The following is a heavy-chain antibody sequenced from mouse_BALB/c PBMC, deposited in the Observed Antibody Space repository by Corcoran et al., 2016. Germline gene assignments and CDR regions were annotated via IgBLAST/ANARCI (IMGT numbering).Heavy chain of an antibody. D-gene: IGHD1-1*01. J-gene: IGHJ3*01. CDR1: GYTFTSYV. CDR3: ARPLYYGSSLFAY. Sequence: EVQLQQSGPELVKPGASVKMSCKASGYTFTSYVMHWVKQKPGQGLEWIGYINPYSDGTKYNEKFKGKATLTSDKSSSTAYMELSSLTSEDSAVYYCARPLYYGSSLFAYWGQGTLVTVSA. CDR2: INPYSDGT. V-gene: IGHV1S136*01.